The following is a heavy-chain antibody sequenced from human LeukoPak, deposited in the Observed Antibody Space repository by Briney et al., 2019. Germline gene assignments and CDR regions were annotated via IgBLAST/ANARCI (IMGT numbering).Heavy chain of an antibody. Sequence: ASVKVSCKASGYSFTTYYLHWIRQAPGQGLEWMGTMNPRGGSTNYAQKFQGRVTMIRDPSTSTVYMELSSLRFEDTAVYYCAIVDDYGGNSVGYWGQGTLVTVSS. J-gene: IGHJ4*02. CDR3: AIVDDYGGNSVGY. CDR1: GYSFTTYY. D-gene: IGHD4-23*01. V-gene: IGHV1-46*01. CDR2: MNPRGGST.